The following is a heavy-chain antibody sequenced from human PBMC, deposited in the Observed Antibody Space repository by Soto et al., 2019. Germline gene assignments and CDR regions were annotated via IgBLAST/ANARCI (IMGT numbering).Heavy chain of an antibody. CDR1: GGSISSSSYY. CDR3: ARHIVATTYYYYYYMDV. Sequence: SETLSLTCTVSGGSISSSSYYWGWIRQPPGKGLEWIGSIYYSGSTYYNPSLKSRVTISVDTSKNQFSLKLSSVTAADTAVYYCARHIVATTYYYYYYMDVWGKGTTVTRLL. CDR2: IYYSGST. V-gene: IGHV4-39*01. D-gene: IGHD5-12*01. J-gene: IGHJ6*03.